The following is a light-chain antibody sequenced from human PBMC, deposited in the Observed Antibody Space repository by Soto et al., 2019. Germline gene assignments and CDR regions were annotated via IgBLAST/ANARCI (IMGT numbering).Light chain of an antibody. Sequence: EIVMTQSPATLSVSPGERATLSCRASQSVSSNLAWYQQKPGQAPRLLIYGASTRATGIPARFSGRGSGTEFTLTVSSLQSEDFAVYYCQQYKNWPQTFGQGTKLEIK. J-gene: IGKJ2*01. CDR1: QSVSSN. CDR3: QQYKNWPQT. V-gene: IGKV3-15*01. CDR2: GAS.